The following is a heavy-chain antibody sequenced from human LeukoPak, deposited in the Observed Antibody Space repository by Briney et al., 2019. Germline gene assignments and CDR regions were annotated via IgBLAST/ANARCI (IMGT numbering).Heavy chain of an antibody. CDR2: ISGSGGST. J-gene: IGHJ4*02. V-gene: IGHV3-23*01. D-gene: IGHD2/OR15-2a*01. CDR1: GFTFSIST. CDR3: AKWTNSYLDF. Sequence: GGSLRLSCAASGFTFSISTMSWFRQAPGKGLEWVSGISGSGGSTYYADSVKGRFTISRDNSKNTLYLEVNSLRAEDTAVYYCAKWTNSYLDFWGQGTLVTVSS.